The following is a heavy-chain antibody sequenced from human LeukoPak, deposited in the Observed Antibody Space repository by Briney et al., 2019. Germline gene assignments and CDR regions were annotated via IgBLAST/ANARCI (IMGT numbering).Heavy chain of an antibody. CDR3: ARDGGDCSSTSCYPNWFDP. D-gene: IGHD2-2*01. CDR2: INPNSGGT. J-gene: IGHJ5*02. Sequence: ASVKVSCKASGYTFTGYYMHWVRQAPGQGLEWMGWINPNSGGTNYAQKFQGRVTMTRDTSISTAYMELSRLRSDDTAVYYCARDGGDCSSTSCYPNWFDPWGQGTLVTVSS. CDR1: GYTFTGYY. V-gene: IGHV1-2*02.